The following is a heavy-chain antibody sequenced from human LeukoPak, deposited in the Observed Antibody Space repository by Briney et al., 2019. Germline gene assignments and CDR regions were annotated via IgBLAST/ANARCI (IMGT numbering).Heavy chain of an antibody. CDR3: ARDSGGYYDSSGYQNNWFDP. CDR2: ISSSGSTI. D-gene: IGHD3-22*01. CDR1: GFTFSSYE. Sequence: GGSLRLSCAASGFTFSSYEMNWVRQAPGKGLEWVSYISSSGSTIYYADSVKGRFTISRDNAKNSLYLQMNSLRAEDTAVYYCARDSGGYYDSSGYQNNWFDPWGQGTLVTVSS. J-gene: IGHJ5*02. V-gene: IGHV3-48*03.